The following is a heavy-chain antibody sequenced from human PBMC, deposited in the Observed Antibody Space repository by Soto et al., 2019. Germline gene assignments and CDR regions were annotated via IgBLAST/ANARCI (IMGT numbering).Heavy chain of an antibody. CDR2: ISGSGGST. CDR1: GFTFSSYA. V-gene: IGHV3-23*01. J-gene: IGHJ4*02. Sequence: GGSLRLSCAASGFTFSSYAMSWVRQAPGKGLEWVSAISGSGGSTYYADSVKGRFTISRDNSKNTLYLQMNSLRAEDTAVYYCAKDSRASSWYWYYFDYWGQGTLVTVSS. CDR3: AKDSRASSWYWYYFDY. D-gene: IGHD6-13*01.